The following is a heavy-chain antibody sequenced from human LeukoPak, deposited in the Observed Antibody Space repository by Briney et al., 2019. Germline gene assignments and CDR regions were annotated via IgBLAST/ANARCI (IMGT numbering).Heavy chain of an antibody. J-gene: IGHJ5*02. CDR3: ARWGRDYYDTSGRNWFDP. CDR1: GGSISSYY. Sequence: QSSETLSLTCTVSGGSISSYYWSWIRQPPGKGLEWIGYIYYSGSTNYSPSLKSRVTISVDTSKNQFSLKLISVTAADTAVYYCARWGRDYYDTSGRNWFDPWGQGTLVTVSS. D-gene: IGHD3-22*01. V-gene: IGHV4-59*12. CDR2: IYYSGST.